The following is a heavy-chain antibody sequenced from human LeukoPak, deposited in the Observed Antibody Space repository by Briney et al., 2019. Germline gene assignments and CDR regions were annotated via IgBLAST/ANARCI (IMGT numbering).Heavy chain of an antibody. CDR2: LNHSGST. CDR3: AKAGAVVVVAAKYFDY. Sequence: SETLSLTCAVYGGSLSGYYSSWIPQPPAKGLEWIGELNHSGSTNYNPSLKSRVTISVDTSKNQFSLKLSSVTAADTAVYYCAKAGAVVVVAAKYFDYWGQGTLVTVS. V-gene: IGHV4-34*01. CDR1: GGSLSGYY. D-gene: IGHD2-15*01. J-gene: IGHJ4*02.